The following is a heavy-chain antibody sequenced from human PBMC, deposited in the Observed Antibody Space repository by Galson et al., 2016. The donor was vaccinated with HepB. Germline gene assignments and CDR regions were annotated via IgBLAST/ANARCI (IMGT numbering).Heavy chain of an antibody. CDR2: INHSGST. Sequence: SLTCAGYGGSFSAYYWSWIRQPPGKGLEWIGEINHSGSTNYNPSLKSRVTISIDTSKSQFSLKLTSVTAADTAVYYCASPSRSRRFFDLWGRGTLVTVSS. V-gene: IGHV4-34*01. CDR3: ASPSRSRRFFDL. J-gene: IGHJ2*01. CDR1: GGSFSAYY.